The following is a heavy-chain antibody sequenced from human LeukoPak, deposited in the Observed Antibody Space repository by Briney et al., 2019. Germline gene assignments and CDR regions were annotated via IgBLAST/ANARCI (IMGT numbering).Heavy chain of an antibody. D-gene: IGHD6-19*01. CDR2: ISGSGYYS. CDR1: EFTFDNYA. V-gene: IGHV3-23*01. CDR3: AGIGQWPVY. J-gene: IGHJ4*02. Sequence: SGGSLRLSCAASEFTFDNYAMSWVRQAPGKGLEWVSVISGSGYYSYYADSVKGRFTVSRDNSKTTLYLQMNSLRAEDTAVYYCAGIGQWPVYWGQGTLVTVSS.